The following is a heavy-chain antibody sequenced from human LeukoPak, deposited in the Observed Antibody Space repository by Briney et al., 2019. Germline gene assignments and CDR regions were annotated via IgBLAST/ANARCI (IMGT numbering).Heavy chain of an antibody. D-gene: IGHD1-14*01. Sequence: GASVKVSCKASGYTFTSYGISWVRQAPGQGLEWMGWISAYNGNTNYAQKLQGRVTMTTDTSTSTAYMELRSLRYDDTAVYYFARDRAGPPDPFDPWRQGTLVTVSS. CDR1: GYTFTSYG. CDR2: ISAYNGNT. J-gene: IGHJ5*02. V-gene: IGHV1-18*01. CDR3: ARDRAGPPDPFDP.